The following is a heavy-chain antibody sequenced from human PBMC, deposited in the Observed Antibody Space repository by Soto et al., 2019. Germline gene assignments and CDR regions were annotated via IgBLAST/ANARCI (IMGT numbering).Heavy chain of an antibody. CDR3: ARERRTSYYDFWSGYEYYYYGMDV. J-gene: IGHJ6*02. CDR2: IYPGDSDT. D-gene: IGHD3-3*01. Sequence: PGESLKISCQGSGYSFTSYWIGWVRQTPGKGLEWMGMIYPGDSDTRYSPSFQGQVTISADKSISAAFLQWSSLKASDTATYYCARERRTSYYDFWSGYEYYYYGMDVWGQGTTVTVSS. CDR1: GYSFTSYW. V-gene: IGHV5-51*01.